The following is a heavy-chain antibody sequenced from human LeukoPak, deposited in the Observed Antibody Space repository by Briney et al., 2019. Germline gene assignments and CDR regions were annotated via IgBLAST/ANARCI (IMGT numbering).Heavy chain of an antibody. V-gene: IGHV1-2*02. CDR2: INPNSGGT. CDR3: ARGTSRYCSSTSCFPGPHGY. Sequence: ASVKVSCKASGYTFTGYYMHWVRQAPGQGLEWMGWINPNSGGTNYAQKFQGRVTVTRDTSISTAYMELSRLRSDDTAVYYCARGTSRYCSSTSCFPGPHGYWGQGTLVTVSS. D-gene: IGHD2-2*01. CDR1: GYTFTGYY. J-gene: IGHJ4*02.